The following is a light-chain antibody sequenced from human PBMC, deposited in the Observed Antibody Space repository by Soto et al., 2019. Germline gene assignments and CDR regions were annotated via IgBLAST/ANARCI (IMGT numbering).Light chain of an antibody. J-gene: IGLJ1*01. CDR2: KGT. V-gene: IGLV2-23*01. CDR3: CSSAPESTYV. CDR1: SDDVGAYNS. Sequence: QSVLAQPASVSGSPGRSITISCTGTSDDVGAYNSVSWYQQLPHKAPQVILYKGTQRPSGVSSRFSGSTSGNAASLTISGLQADDEADYFCCSSAPESTYVFGTGTKGTVL.